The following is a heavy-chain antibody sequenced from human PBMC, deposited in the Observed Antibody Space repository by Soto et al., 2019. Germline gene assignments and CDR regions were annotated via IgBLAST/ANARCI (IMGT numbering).Heavy chain of an antibody. CDR1: GFTFDDSA. D-gene: IGHD7-27*01. CDR3: AKETQSNLGTGGFDS. V-gene: IGHV3-9*01. CDR2: ISWNSGSI. J-gene: IGHJ4*02. Sequence: EVQLVESGGGLVQPGRSLRLSCAASGFTFDDSAMHWVRQAPGKGLEWVSGISWNSGSIDYVDSVKGRFTISRDNAKKSLYLQVNSLRVEDTAVYYCAKETQSNLGTGGFDSWGQGTLVTVSS.